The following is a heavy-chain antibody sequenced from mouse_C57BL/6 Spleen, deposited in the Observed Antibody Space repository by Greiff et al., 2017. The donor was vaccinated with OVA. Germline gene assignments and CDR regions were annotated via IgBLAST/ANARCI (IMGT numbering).Heavy chain of an antibody. J-gene: IGHJ3*01. V-gene: IGHV1-85*01. CDR1: GYTFTSYD. CDR3: ARGGTYDGYYPAWFAY. D-gene: IGHD2-3*01. CDR2: IYPRDGST. Sequence: QVQLQQSGPELVKPGASVKLSCKASGYTFTSYDINWVKQRPGQGLEWIGWIYPRDGSTKYNEKFKGKATLTVDTSSSTAYMELHSLTSEDSAVYFCARGGTYDGYYPAWFAYWGQGTLVTVSA.